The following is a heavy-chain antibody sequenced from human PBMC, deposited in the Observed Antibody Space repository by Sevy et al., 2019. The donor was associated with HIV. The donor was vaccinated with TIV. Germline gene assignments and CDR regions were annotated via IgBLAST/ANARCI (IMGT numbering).Heavy chain of an antibody. J-gene: IGHJ6*02. CDR3: AREGAYCSSTSCYTRNYYGMDV. CDR1: GFTFSSYA. CDR2: ISYDGSNK. D-gene: IGHD2-2*02. V-gene: IGHV3-30*04. Sequence: GGSLRLSCAASGFTFSSYAMHWVRQAPGKGLEWVAVISYDGSNKYYADSVKGRFTISRDNSKNTLYLQMNSLGAEDTAVYYCAREGAYCSSTSCYTRNYYGMDVWGQGTTVTVSS.